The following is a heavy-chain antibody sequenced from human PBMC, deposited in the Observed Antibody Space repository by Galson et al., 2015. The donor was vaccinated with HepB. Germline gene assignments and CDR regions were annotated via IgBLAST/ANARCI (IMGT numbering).Heavy chain of an antibody. CDR1: GFTFSSYA. CDR3: AKDATAAPAPYNYFDP. CDR2: ISGRGGST. D-gene: IGHD5-24*01. Sequence: SLRLSCAASGFTFSSYAMGWVRQAPGRGLEWVSGISGRGGSTKYADFVKGRFTISRDNSKNTLYLQMNSLRAEDTAVYYCAKDATAAPAPYNYFDPWGQETLVTVSS. J-gene: IGHJ5*02. V-gene: IGHV3-23*01.